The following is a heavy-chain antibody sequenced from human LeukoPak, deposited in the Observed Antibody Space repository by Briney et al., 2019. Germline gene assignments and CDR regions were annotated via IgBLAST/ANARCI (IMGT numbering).Heavy chain of an antibody. Sequence: PSETLSLTCTVSGGSISSYYWSWIRQPPGKGLEWIGYIYTSGSTNYNPSLKSRVTISVDTSKNQFSLKLSSVTAADTAVYYYARLVSDYDILTGYLSYNWFDPWGQGTLVTVSS. D-gene: IGHD3-9*01. CDR2: IYTSGST. V-gene: IGHV4-4*09. J-gene: IGHJ5*02. CDR1: GGSISSYY. CDR3: ARLVSDYDILTGYLSYNWFDP.